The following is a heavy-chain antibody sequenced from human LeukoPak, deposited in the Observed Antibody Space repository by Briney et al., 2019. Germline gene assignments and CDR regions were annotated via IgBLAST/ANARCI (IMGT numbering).Heavy chain of an antibody. D-gene: IGHD2-15*01. CDR1: GFTFSTSP. Sequence: PGGSLRLSCAASGFTFSTSPMNRVRQAPGKGPEWVSYISSSSGTIYYADSVKGRFTISRDNAENSLYLQMNSLRAEDTAVYYCARGPGSGHYFDYWGQGTLVTVSS. CDR3: ARGPGSGHYFDY. CDR2: ISSSSGTI. J-gene: IGHJ4*02. V-gene: IGHV3-48*04.